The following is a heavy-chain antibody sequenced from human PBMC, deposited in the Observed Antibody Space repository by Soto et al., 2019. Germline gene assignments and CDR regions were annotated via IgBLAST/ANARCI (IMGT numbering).Heavy chain of an antibody. CDR1: GFSLSTSGLG. Sequence: QITLKDSGPTLVKPTQTLTLTCTFSGFSLSTSGLGVGWIRQPPGKPLEWLALIYWDDDNRYSPSLKSRLTSTKDTSKNQVVLTMHNRDPVDTATYYCAQTRTGYSSSWYGSWFDPWGQGTLVTASS. CDR3: AQTRTGYSSSWYGSWFDP. CDR2: IYWDDDN. J-gene: IGHJ5*02. D-gene: IGHD6-13*01. V-gene: IGHV2-5*02.